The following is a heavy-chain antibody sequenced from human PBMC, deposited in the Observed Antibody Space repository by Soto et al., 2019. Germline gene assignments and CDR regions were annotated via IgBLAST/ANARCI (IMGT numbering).Heavy chain of an antibody. V-gene: IGHV4-30-4*01. J-gene: IGHJ5*02. CDR2: IYYTGST. D-gene: IGHD6-13*01. CDR3: VRVVSSSWYGWFDP. CDR1: GGSISIGDYY. Sequence: SETLSLTCTVSGGSISIGDYYWSWVRQPPGKDLEYIGYIYYTGSTYYNPSLNRRVTLSVDTSKNQFSLKLSSVTAADTAVYYCVRVVSSSWYGWFDPWGQGTLVTVSS.